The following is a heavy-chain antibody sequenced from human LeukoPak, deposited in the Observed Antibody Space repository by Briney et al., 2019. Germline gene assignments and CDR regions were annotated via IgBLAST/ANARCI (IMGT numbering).Heavy chain of an antibody. J-gene: IGHJ6*03. Sequence: PSETLSLTCAVSGYSISSGYCWGWIRQPPGKGLEWIGSIYHSGSTYYNPSLKSRVTISVDTSKNQFSLKLSSVTAADTAVYYCGGVRGDDYYYMDVWGKGTTVTVSS. V-gene: IGHV4-38-2*01. CDR1: GYSISSGYC. CDR3: GGVRGDDYYYMDV. CDR2: IYHSGST. D-gene: IGHD3-10*02.